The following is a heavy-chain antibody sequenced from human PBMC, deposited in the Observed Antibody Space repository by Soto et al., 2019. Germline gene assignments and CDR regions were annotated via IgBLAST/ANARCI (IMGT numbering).Heavy chain of an antibody. Sequence: QVQLVESGGGVVQPGRSLRLSCAASGFTFSTYGMHWVRQAPGKGLEWVAAIWYDGIDKYYAASVKGRFTISRDNSMNTVYLQISSLRDDDTAVYYCARAAVTDYQYHGIDVWGQGTTVTVSS. CDR2: IWYDGIDK. V-gene: IGHV3-33*01. J-gene: IGHJ6*02. CDR1: GFTFSTYG. CDR3: ARAAVTDYQYHGIDV. D-gene: IGHD4-17*01.